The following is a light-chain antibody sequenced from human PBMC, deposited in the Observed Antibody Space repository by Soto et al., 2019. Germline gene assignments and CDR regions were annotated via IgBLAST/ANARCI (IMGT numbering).Light chain of an antibody. CDR2: AAS. CDR3: QQGNTWPWT. V-gene: IGKV3-11*01. J-gene: IGKJ1*01. Sequence: EIVLTQSPATLCLFGGERTTLSCRASQSVGSSLAWYQQKLGQAPRLLIYAASDRATGIPGRFSGSGSGTDFTLIISSLEPEDFAFYYCQQGNTWPWTFGQGTKVDIK. CDR1: QSVGSS.